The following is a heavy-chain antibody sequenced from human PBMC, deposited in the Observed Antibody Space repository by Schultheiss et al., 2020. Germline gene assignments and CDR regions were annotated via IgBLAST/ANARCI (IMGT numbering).Heavy chain of an antibody. D-gene: IGHD3-3*01. CDR2: IWYDGSNK. V-gene: IGHV3-33*01. CDR1: GFTFSSYG. Sequence: GGSLRLSCAASGFTFSSYGMHWVRQAPGKGLEWVAVIWYDGSNKYYADSVKGRFTISRDNSKSMLYLQMNSLKTEDTAVYYCTTLLRFLEWPYAYYYYGMDVWGKGTTVTVSS. J-gene: IGHJ6*04. CDR3: TTLLRFLEWPYAYYYYGMDV.